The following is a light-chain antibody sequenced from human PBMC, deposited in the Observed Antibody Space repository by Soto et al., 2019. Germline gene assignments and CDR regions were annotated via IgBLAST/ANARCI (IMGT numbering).Light chain of an antibody. CDR2: DAS. J-gene: IGKJ5*01. CDR1: QSVSSY. V-gene: IGKV3-11*01. CDR3: QQRSNWPPIT. Sequence: EIVLTQSPDTLSLSPGEIATLSCSASQSVSSYLAWYQQKPGQAPRLLIYDASNRATGIPVRFSGSGSGTDFTLTISSLEPEDFAVYYCQQRSNWPPITFGHGTRLEIK.